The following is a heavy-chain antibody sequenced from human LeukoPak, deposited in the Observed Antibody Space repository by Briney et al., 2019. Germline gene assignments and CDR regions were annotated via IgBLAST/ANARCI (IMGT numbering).Heavy chain of an antibody. J-gene: IGHJ4*02. D-gene: IGHD6-13*01. CDR3: AKILRPAAGILDY. Sequence: PGRSLRLSCAASGFTFSSYAMHWVRQAPGKGLEWVAVISYDGSNKYYADSVKGRFTISRDNSKNTLYLQMNSLRAEDTAVYYCAKILRPAAGILDYWGQGTLVTVSS. CDR2: ISYDGSNK. CDR1: GFTFSSYA. V-gene: IGHV3-30-3*02.